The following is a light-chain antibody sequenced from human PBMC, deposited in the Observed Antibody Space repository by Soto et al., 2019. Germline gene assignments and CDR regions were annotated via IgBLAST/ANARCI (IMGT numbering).Light chain of an antibody. CDR1: QSVSSNY. V-gene: IGKV3-20*01. CDR3: QQYGSSLFT. CDR2: GAS. J-gene: IGKJ3*01. Sequence: EIVLTQSPGTLSLCPGERATLSCRASQSVSSNYLAWYQQKPGQAPRLLIYGASSRATGIPDRFSGSGSGTDFTLTISRLEPEDCAVYYCQQYGSSLFTFGPGTKVDI.